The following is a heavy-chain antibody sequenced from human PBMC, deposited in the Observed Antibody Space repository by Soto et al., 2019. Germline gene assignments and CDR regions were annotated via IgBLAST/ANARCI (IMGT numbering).Heavy chain of an antibody. CDR1: GYTFINYG. CDR3: ARGEGFRDS. V-gene: IGHV1-18*01. Sequence: QVQLVQSGAEVKKPGASVKVSCKASGYTFINYGISWVRQAPGQGLEWMGWITPYNGNTNYAQKLQGRVTMTTDTYTTAAYLELRSLRSDGTAMYYCARGEGFRDSWGQGTLVTVSS. J-gene: IGHJ4*02. CDR2: ITPYNGNT. D-gene: IGHD3-16*01.